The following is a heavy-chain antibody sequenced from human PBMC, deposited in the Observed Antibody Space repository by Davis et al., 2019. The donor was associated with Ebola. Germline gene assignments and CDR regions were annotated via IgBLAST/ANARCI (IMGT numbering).Heavy chain of an antibody. D-gene: IGHD3-10*01. CDR2: ISSSSSTI. J-gene: IGHJ4*02. V-gene: IGHV3-48*02. Sequence: GESLKISCAASGFTFSSYSMNWVRQAPGKEMEWDSYISSSSSTIYYADSAKGRFTISRDNAKNSLYLQMNSLRDEDTAVYYCVRQWFGETDWGQGTLVTVSS. CDR3: VRQWFGETD. CDR1: GFTFSSYS.